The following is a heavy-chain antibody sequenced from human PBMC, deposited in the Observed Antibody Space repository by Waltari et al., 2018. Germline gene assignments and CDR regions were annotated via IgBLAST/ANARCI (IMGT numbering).Heavy chain of an antibody. CDR1: GFTLSSYE. V-gene: IGHV3-48*03. Sequence: EVQLVESGGGLVQPGGSLRLSCAASGFTLSSYEMNWVRQAPGKGLEWVSYISSSGSTIYYADSVKGRFTISGDNAKNSLYLQMNSLRAEDTAIYYCSRLFGSGDYYFHDMDVWGQGTTVTVSS. CDR2: ISSSGSTI. D-gene: IGHD3-10*01. CDR3: SRLFGSGDYYFHDMDV. J-gene: IGHJ6*02.